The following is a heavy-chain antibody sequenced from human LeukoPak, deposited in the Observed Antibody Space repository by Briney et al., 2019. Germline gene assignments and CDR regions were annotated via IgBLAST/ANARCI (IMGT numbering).Heavy chain of an antibody. CDR3: ARRVGYCSGGSCYRLFYYYGMDV. Sequence: GASVKVSCKASGYTFTSYGISWVRQAPGQGLEWMGWISAYNGNTNYAQKLQGRVTMTTDTSTSTAYMELRSLRSDDTAVYYCARRVGYCSGGSCYRLFYYYGMDVWGQGTTVTVSS. J-gene: IGHJ6*02. D-gene: IGHD2-15*01. CDR2: ISAYNGNT. V-gene: IGHV1-18*01. CDR1: GYTFTSYG.